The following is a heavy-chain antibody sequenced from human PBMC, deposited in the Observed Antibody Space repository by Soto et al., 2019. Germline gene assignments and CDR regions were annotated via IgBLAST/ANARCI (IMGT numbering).Heavy chain of an antibody. J-gene: IGHJ6*02. V-gene: IGHV4-59*01. CDR3: ARVTARYYDFWSGYYESYYYYGMDV. Sequence: QVQLQESGPGLVKPSETLSLTCTVSGGSISSYYWSWIRQPPGKGLEWIGYIYYSGSTNYNPSLKSRVTISVDTSKHQFSLKLSSVTAADTAVYYCARVTARYYDFWSGYYESYYYYGMDVWGQGTTVTVSS. D-gene: IGHD3-3*01. CDR2: IYYSGST. CDR1: GGSISSYY.